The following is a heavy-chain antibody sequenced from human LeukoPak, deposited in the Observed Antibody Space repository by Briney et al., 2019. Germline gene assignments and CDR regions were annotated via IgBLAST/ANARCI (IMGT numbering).Heavy chain of an antibody. CDR3: AKDPGQNWNYGLGDY. CDR2: VTGSGGGT. D-gene: IGHD1-7*01. Sequence: GGSLRLSCAASGFTFNSYAMTWVRQPPGKGLQWVSTVTGSGGGTYYADSVKGRSTISRDDSKNTLYLQMNSLRAEDTAVYYCAKDPGQNWNYGLGDYWGQGTLVTVSS. V-gene: IGHV3-23*01. CDR1: GFTFNSYA. J-gene: IGHJ4*02.